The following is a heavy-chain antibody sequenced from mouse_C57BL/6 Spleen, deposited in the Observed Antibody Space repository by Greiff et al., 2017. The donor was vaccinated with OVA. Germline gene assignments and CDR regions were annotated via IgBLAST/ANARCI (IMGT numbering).Heavy chain of an antibody. Sequence: QVQLKESGAELVKPGASVKISCKASGYAFSSYWMNWVKQRPGKGLEWIGQIYPGDGDTNYNGKFKGKATLTADKSSSTAYMQLSSLTSEDSAVYFCARGGYYGFAYWGQGTLVTVSA. CDR3: ARGGYYGFAY. D-gene: IGHD2-3*01. V-gene: IGHV1-80*01. CDR1: GYAFSSYW. J-gene: IGHJ3*01. CDR2: IYPGDGDT.